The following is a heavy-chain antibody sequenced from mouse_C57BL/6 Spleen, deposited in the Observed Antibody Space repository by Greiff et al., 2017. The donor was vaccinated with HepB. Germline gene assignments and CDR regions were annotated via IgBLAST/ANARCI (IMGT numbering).Heavy chain of an antibody. CDR3: ARPQEGYYGFAY. V-gene: IGHV7-3*01. CDR2: IRNKANGYTT. D-gene: IGHD2-3*01. Sequence: EVQLVESGGGLVQPGGSLSLSCAASGFTFTDYYMSWVRQPPGKALEWLGFIRNKANGYTTEYSASVKGRFTISRDNSQSILYLQMNALRAGDSATYYCARPQEGYYGFAYWGQGTLVTVS. J-gene: IGHJ3*01. CDR1: GFTFTDYY.